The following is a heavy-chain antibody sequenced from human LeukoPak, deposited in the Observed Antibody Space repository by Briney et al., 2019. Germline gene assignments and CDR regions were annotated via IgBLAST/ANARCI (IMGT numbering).Heavy chain of an antibody. CDR2: ISSSGDNT. D-gene: IGHD6-19*01. CDR1: GFTFSNNA. CDR3: ARRGWLVNFDY. J-gene: IGHJ4*02. V-gene: IGHV3-23*01. Sequence: GGSLRLSCAASGFTFSNNAMSWVRQGPGKGLEWVSSISSSGDNTHYADSVKGRFTISRDNSKDTLYLQMNTLRAEDTAIYYCARRGWLVNFDYWGQGTLVTVCS.